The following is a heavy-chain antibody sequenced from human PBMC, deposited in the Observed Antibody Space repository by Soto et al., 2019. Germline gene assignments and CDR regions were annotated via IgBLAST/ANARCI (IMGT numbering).Heavy chain of an antibody. V-gene: IGHV4-59*01. CDR3: ARCPLDSSLKFDP. CDR1: GFSISSYY. J-gene: IGHJ5*02. Sequence: SETLSLTCTVSGFSISSYYLSWIRQPPGKGLEWIGYIYYSGSTNYNPSLKSRVTISVDTSKNQFSLKLSSVTAADTAVYYCARCPLDSSLKFDPWGQGTLVTVSS. D-gene: IGHD6-13*01. CDR2: IYYSGST.